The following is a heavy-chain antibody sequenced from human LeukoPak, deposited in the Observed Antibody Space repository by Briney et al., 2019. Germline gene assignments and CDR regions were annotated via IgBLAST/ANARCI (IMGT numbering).Heavy chain of an antibody. CDR3: ARGPYGSGSYYSSNWYFDL. J-gene: IGHJ2*01. D-gene: IGHD3-10*01. V-gene: IGHV4-34*01. CDR2: INHSGST. Sequence: GSLRLSCAASGFTVSSNYMSWVRQPPGKGLEWIGEINHSGSTNYNPSLKSRVTISVDTSKNQFSLKLSSVTAADTAVYYCARGPYGSGSYYSSNWYFDLWGRGTLVTVSS. CDR1: GFTVSSNY.